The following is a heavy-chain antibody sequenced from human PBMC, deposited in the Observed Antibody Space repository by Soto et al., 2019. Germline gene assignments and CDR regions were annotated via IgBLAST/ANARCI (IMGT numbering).Heavy chain of an antibody. D-gene: IGHD4-17*01. CDR2: INPNSGGT. V-gene: IGHV1-2*04. CDR3: ARVPLRDYSFSGAFDI. J-gene: IGHJ3*02. Sequence: ASVKVSCKASGYTFTGYYMHWVRQAPGQGLEWMGWINPNSGGTNYAQKFQGWVTMTRDTSISTAYMELSRLRSDDTAVYYCARVPLRDYSFSGAFDIWGQGTMVTVSS. CDR1: GYTFTGYY.